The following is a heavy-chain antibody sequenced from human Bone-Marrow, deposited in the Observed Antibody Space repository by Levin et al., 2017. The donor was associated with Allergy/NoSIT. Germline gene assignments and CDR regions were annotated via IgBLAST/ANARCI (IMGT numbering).Heavy chain of an antibody. CDR1: GGSISTSSDY. Sequence: PSETLSLTCTVSGGSISTSSDYWGWIRQSPGERLEWIASIYYRGSTSYNPSLRNRVTISVDTSKNQFSLKMNSVTASDTAVYYCASRLGEGSGWSANAFDIWGQGTMVTVSP. D-gene: IGHD6-19*01. CDR2: IYYRGST. V-gene: IGHV4-39*01. J-gene: IGHJ3*02. CDR3: ASRLGEGSGWSANAFDI.